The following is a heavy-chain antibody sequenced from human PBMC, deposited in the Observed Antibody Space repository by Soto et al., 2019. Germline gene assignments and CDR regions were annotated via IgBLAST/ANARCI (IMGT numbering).Heavy chain of an antibody. CDR1: GYTFTGYY. CDR2: INPNSGGT. CDR3: AQGVGATGWFDP. D-gene: IGHD1-26*01. J-gene: IGHJ5*02. V-gene: IGHV1-2*04. Sequence: QVQLVQSGAEVKKPGASVKVSCKASGYTFTGYYMHWVRQAPGQGLEWMGWINPNSGGTNYAQKCQGWVTMTRDTSVSTAYMELSRLRSDDTAVYYCAQGVGATGWFDPWGQGTLVTVSS.